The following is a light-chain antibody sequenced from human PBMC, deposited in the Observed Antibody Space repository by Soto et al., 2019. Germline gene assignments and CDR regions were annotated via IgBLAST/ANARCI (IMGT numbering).Light chain of an antibody. Sequence: DIQMTQSPSSLSASVGDRVNITCQASQDISNYLNWYQQKPGKAPKLLIYDASNLETGVPSRFSGSGSGTDFTFTISSLQPEDIATYYCQQYDNLPLGQGTRLEIK. CDR2: DAS. V-gene: IGKV1-33*01. J-gene: IGKJ5*01. CDR1: QDISNY. CDR3: QQYDNLP.